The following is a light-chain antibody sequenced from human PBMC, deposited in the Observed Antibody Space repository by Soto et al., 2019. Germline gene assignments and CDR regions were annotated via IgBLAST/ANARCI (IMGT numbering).Light chain of an antibody. V-gene: IGKV3-11*01. CDR2: DAS. CDR3: QQRRTWPPLT. Sequence: EIVLTQSPATLSLSPGERATLSCRASQSVSNFLAWYQQKPGQAPRLLIYDASTRATGIPARFSASGSGTDFALTISSLEPEDNAVYYCQQRRTWPPLTFGGGNKVEIK. CDR1: QSVSNF. J-gene: IGKJ4*01.